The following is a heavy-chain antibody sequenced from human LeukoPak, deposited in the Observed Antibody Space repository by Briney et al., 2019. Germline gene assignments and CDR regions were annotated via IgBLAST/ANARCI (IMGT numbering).Heavy chain of an antibody. V-gene: IGHV3-74*01. D-gene: IGHD3-3*01. CDR2: IKSDGSST. Sequence: PGGSLRLSCAASGFTFSNYWMHWVRQAPRKGLVWVSRIKSDGSSTTYADSVKGRFTISRDNAKNTLYLQMNSLRAEDTAVYYCTKSDWFDPWGQGTLVTVSS. CDR1: GFTFSNYW. J-gene: IGHJ5*02. CDR3: TKSDWFDP.